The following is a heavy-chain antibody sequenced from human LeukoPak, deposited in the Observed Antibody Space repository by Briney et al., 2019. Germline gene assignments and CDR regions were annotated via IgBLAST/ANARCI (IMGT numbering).Heavy chain of an antibody. CDR2: IYNGGST. CDR3: ARVTSPYYFDF. CDR1: GFTVSSNY. V-gene: IGHV3-53*01. Sequence: PGGSLRLSCAASGFTVSSNYMSWVRQAPGKGLEWVSVIYNGGSTYYADSVKGRFTLSRDNSKNTLYLQMNSLRVEDMAVYYCARVTSPYYFDFWGQGTLATVSS. J-gene: IGHJ4*02. D-gene: IGHD1-1*01.